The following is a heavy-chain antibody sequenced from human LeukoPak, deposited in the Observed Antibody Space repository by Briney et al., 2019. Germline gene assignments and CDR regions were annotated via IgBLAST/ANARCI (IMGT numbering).Heavy chain of an antibody. D-gene: IGHD5-12*01. CDR1: GFTVSSND. CDR2: LYSGGNT. J-gene: IGHJ4*02. CDR3: ARDPTQWLRYGYFDY. Sequence: PGGSLRLSCAASGFTVSSNDMTWVRQAPGKGLEWVSVLYSGGNTYSADSVKGRFTISRDNAKNSLYLQMNSLRAEDTAVYYCARDPTQWLRYGYFDYWGQGILVTVSS. V-gene: IGHV3-53*01.